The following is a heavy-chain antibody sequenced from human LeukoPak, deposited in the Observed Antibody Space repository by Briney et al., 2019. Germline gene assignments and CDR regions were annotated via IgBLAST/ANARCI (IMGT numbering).Heavy chain of an antibody. CDR1: GYTFSSYE. J-gene: IGHJ5*02. Sequence: ASVKVSCKASGYTFSSYEINWVRQTTGQGLEWMGWMNPNSGQTGYAQKFQGRVTMTRNSSISTAHLELSSLRSKDSAVYYCAREGIADTVGWFDPWGQGTLVTVSS. CDR2: MNPNSGQT. CDR3: AREGIADTVGWFDP. V-gene: IGHV1-8*01. D-gene: IGHD6-13*01.